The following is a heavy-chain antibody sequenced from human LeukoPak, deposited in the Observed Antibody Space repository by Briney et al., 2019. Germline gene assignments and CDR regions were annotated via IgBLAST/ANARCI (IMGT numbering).Heavy chain of an antibody. Sequence: GGSLRLSCAASGFTFSSYEMNWVRQAPGKGLEWLSYTSSSGSTIYYADSVKGRFTISRDNAQNLLNLQMKSLRAEDTGVYYCASAYYDSGNYPYYFDYWGQGTLVTVSS. D-gene: IGHD3-10*01. CDR1: GFTFSSYE. V-gene: IGHV3-48*03. CDR3: ASAYYDSGNYPYYFDY. J-gene: IGHJ4*02. CDR2: TSSSGSTI.